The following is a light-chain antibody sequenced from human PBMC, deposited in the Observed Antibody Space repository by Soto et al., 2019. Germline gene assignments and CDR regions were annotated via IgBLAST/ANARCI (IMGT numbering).Light chain of an antibody. CDR3: LQRFSWPWT. Sequence: EIVLTQSPATLSFSPGERATVSCRASQNIFRYLAWYQQKPGQAPRLLIYDASYRATGIPARFSGSGSGTDFTLTITSLEPDDFAVYYCLQRFSWPWTFGLGTKVDIK. J-gene: IGKJ1*01. CDR1: QNIFRY. CDR2: DAS. V-gene: IGKV3-11*01.